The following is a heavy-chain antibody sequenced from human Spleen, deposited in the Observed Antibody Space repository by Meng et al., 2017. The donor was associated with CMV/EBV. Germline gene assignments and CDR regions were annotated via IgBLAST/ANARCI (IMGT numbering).Heavy chain of an antibody. CDR2: IIPVFGST. J-gene: IGHJ4*02. CDR3: ARGFATGADS. CDR1: GGTCSNYA. Sequence: SCKASGGTCSNYAIRWVRQAPGQGLEWMGGIIPVFGSTDYAQKFQGRVTITTDDSTSTVYMELSSLISEDTAIYYCARGFATGADSWGQGTLVTVSS. V-gene: IGHV1-69*05.